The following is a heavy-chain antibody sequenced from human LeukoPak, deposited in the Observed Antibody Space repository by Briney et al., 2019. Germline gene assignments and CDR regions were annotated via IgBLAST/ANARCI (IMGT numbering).Heavy chain of an antibody. V-gene: IGHV3-23*01. Sequence: PGGSLRLSCAASGFTFSSYAMSWVRQAPGKGLEWVSAIRGSGGSTYYADSVKGRFTISRDNSKNTLYLQMNSLRAEDTAVYYCARPPAVRYPIHYWGQGTLVTVSS. D-gene: IGHD2-2*01. CDR2: IRGSGGST. CDR3: ARPPAVRYPIHY. CDR1: GFTFSSYA. J-gene: IGHJ4*02.